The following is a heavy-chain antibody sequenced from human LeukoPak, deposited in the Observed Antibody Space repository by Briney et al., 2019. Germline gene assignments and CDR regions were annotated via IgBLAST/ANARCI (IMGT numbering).Heavy chain of an antibody. CDR3: ARVYGGYDWFDP. Sequence: ASVKVSCKASGYTFTGYYMHWVQQAPGQGLEWMGWINPNSGGTNYAQKFQGRVTMTRDTSISTAYMELSRLRSDDTAVYYCARVYGGYDWFDPWGQGTLVTVSS. D-gene: IGHD4-17*01. V-gene: IGHV1-2*02. CDR1: GYTFTGYY. CDR2: INPNSGGT. J-gene: IGHJ5*02.